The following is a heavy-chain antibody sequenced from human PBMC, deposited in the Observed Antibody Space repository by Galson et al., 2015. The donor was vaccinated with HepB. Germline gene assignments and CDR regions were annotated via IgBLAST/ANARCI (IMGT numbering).Heavy chain of an antibody. V-gene: IGHV1-3*04. CDR2: INTANGNT. J-gene: IGHJ3*02. CDR3: ARDNDLWSGYYHAFDI. CDR1: EYIFSTYT. D-gene: IGHD3-3*01. Sequence: SVKVSCKASEYIFSTYTIHWVRQAPGQRLEWMGWINTANGNTDYSPKFQGRIIITRDTSASTAYMELSSLRSEDTAVYYCARDNDLWSGYYHAFDIWGQGTMVTVSS.